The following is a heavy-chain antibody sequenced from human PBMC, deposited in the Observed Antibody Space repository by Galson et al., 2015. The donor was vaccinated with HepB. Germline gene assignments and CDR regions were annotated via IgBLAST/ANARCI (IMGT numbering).Heavy chain of an antibody. Sequence: SVKVSCKASGATFEGYTFGWVRQAPGQGLEWMGGIIPIFGVGAYAQRFQGRLTITADKSTSTVYMELSSLTSEDTAMYYCVSAGDCSGGSCHEGSWGQGTLITVSS. D-gene: IGHD2-15*01. CDR1: GATFEGYT. J-gene: IGHJ5*02. CDR3: VSAGDCSGGSCHEGS. V-gene: IGHV1-69*10. CDR2: IIPIFGVG.